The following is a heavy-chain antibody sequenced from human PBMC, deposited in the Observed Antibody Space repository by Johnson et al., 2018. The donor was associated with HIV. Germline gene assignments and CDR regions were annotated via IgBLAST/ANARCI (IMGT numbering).Heavy chain of an antibody. D-gene: IGHD3-22*01. V-gene: IGHV3-20*04. Sequence: VQLVESGGGVVRPGGSLRLSCAASGFTFDDYGMSWVRQAPGKGLEWVSGINWNGGSTGYADSLKGRFTMSRDNAKNSLYLYMNSLRAEDTALYYCAKDRGYYNNDAFDIWGQGTMVTVSS. CDR1: GFTFDDYG. CDR2: INWNGGST. J-gene: IGHJ3*02. CDR3: AKDRGYYNNDAFDI.